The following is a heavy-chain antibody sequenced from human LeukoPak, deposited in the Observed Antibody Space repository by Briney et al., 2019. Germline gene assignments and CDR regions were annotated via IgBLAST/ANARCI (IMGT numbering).Heavy chain of an antibody. CDR2: INHSGST. CDR3: ARRRVYTTFDY. CDR1: GGSFSDSY. V-gene: IGHV4-34*01. D-gene: IGHD5/OR15-5a*01. Sequence: SETLSLTCAVYGGSFSDSYWSWIRQPPGKGLEWIGEINHSGSTNYNPSLKSRVTISVDTSKNQFSLKLSSVTAADTAVYYCARRRVYTTFDYWGQGTLVTVSS. J-gene: IGHJ4*02.